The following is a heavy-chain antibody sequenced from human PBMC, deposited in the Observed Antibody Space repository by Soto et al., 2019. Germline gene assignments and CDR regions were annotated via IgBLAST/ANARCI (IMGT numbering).Heavy chain of an antibody. CDR3: ARHYPNGNNWNYFDY. J-gene: IGHJ4*02. CDR2: IYHSGST. CDR1: GGSISSGGYS. Sequence: SETLSLTCAVSGGSISSGGYSWSWIRQPPGKGLEWIGYIYHSGSTYYNPSLKSRVTISVDRSKNQFSLKLSSVTAADTAVYYCARHYPNGNNWNYFDYWGQGTLVTVSS. V-gene: IGHV4-30-2*02. D-gene: IGHD1-1*01.